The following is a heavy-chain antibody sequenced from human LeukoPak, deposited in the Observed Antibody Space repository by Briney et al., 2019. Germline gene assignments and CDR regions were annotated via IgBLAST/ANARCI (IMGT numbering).Heavy chain of an antibody. D-gene: IGHD2-2*01. Sequence: GESLKISCKASGYSFTSYYIGWVRQMPGKGLEWMGIIYPGDSDTRYSPSFQGQVTISADKSISTAYLQWSSLKASDTAMYYCARHIVVPAANWFDPWGQGTLVTVSS. CDR2: IYPGDSDT. J-gene: IGHJ5*02. CDR3: ARHIVVPAANWFDP. CDR1: GYSFTSYY. V-gene: IGHV5-51*01.